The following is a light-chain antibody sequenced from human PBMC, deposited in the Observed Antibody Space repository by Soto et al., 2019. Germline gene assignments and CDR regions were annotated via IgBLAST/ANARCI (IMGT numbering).Light chain of an antibody. CDR2: GAS. J-gene: IGKJ2*01. V-gene: IGKV3-20*01. CDR3: QQYGGSPPST. CDR1: HSISSSY. Sequence: ESVLTQSPGTLSLSPGEIATLACRASHSISSSYLAWYQQKPGQSPRLLIYGASSRANGIPDRFSGSGSGTDFTLTINRLEPEDFAVYYCQQYGGSPPSTFGQGTKLEIK.